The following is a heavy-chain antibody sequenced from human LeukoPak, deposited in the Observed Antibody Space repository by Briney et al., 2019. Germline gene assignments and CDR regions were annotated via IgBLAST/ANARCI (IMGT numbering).Heavy chain of an antibody. J-gene: IGHJ5*02. Sequence: PGGSLRLSCAASGFTVSSNYMSWVRQAPGKGLEWVSVIYSGGSTYYADSVKGRFTISRDNSKNTLYLQMNSLRAEDTAVYYCAREGSSGWYESWFDPWGQGTLVTVSS. D-gene: IGHD6-19*01. CDR2: IYSGGST. CDR1: GFTVSSNY. CDR3: AREGSSGWYESWFDP. V-gene: IGHV3-53*01.